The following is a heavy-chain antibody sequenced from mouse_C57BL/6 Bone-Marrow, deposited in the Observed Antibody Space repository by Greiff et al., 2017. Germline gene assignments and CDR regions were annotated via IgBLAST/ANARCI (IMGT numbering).Heavy chain of an antibody. J-gene: IGHJ4*01. D-gene: IGHD2-12*01. V-gene: IGHV1-82*01. CDR2: IYPGDGDT. CDR3: ARGYDRAMDY. CDR1: GYAFSSSW. Sequence: VQLQQSGPELVKPGASVKISCKASGYAFSSSWMNWVKQRPGKGLEWIGRIYPGDGDTNYNGKFKGKATLTADKSSSTAYMQLSSLTSEDSAVYFCARGYDRAMDYWGQGTSVTVSS.